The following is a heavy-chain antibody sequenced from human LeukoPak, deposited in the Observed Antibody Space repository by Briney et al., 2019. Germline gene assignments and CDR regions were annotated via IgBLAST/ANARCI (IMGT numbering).Heavy chain of an antibody. D-gene: IGHD4-23*01. Sequence: SATLSLTCAVAGGSISSTNWWSWGRQPPGKGVELIGAIYHSGSTNYNPSLKSRVTISIDTSKTQFYLKLSSVTAADTAVYYCARTLGNPGWFDPWGQGTLVTVSS. V-gene: IGHV4-4*02. J-gene: IGHJ5*02. CDR2: IYHSGST. CDR1: GGSISSTNW. CDR3: ARTLGNPGWFDP.